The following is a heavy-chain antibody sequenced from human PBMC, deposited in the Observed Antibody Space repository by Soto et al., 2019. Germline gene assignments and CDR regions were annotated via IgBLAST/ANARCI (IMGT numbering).Heavy chain of an antibody. CDR1: GDSISSGGYS. Sequence: QVQLQESGSGLVKPSQTLSLTCTVSGDSISSGGYSWSWIRQPPRQGLEWIGYIYHTGSTSYSPSLKSRVTMSVDKSKNQFSLSLNSVTAADTAIYYCARAHYGPSGYYFDSWGQGALFTVYS. CDR3: ARAHYGPSGYYFDS. D-gene: IGHD3-22*01. J-gene: IGHJ4*02. CDR2: IYHTGST. V-gene: IGHV4-30-2*01.